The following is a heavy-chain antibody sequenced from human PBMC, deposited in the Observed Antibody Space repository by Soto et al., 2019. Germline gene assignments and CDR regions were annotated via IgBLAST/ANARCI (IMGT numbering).Heavy chain of an antibody. CDR1: GGSISSSNW. V-gene: IGHV4-4*02. D-gene: IGHD3-22*01. Sequence: SETLSLTCAVSGGSISSSNWWSWVRQPPGKGLEWIGEIYHSGSTNYNPSLKSRVTISVDKSKNQFSLKLSSVTAADTAVYYCARALTYYYDSSIRYFDYWGQGTLGTVSS. CDR3: ARALTYYYDSSIRYFDY. J-gene: IGHJ4*02. CDR2: IYHSGST.